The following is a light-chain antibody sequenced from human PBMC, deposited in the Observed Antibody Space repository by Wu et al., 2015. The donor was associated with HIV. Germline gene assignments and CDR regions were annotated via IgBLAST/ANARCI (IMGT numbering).Light chain of an antibody. V-gene: IGKV3-20*01. Sequence: EIVLTQSPGTLSLSPGERATLSCSASQSVSSSYIAWYQQKPGQAPSLLIYGASSRATGIPDRFSGSGSGTDFTLTISRLEPEDFAVYYCQQYGRSSITFGGGPKWRSN. CDR1: QSVSSSY. CDR2: GAS. J-gene: IGKJ4*01. CDR3: QQYGRSSIT.